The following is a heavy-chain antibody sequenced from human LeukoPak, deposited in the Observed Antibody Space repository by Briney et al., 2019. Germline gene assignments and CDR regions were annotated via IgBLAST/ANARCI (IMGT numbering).Heavy chain of an antibody. V-gene: IGHV4-39*01. D-gene: IGHD3-22*01. CDR1: GDSINSNTYY. Sequence: SETLSLTCTVSGDSINSNTYYWGWIRQPPGKGLEWIGSIHYSGSPYYYNYRGSTFYNPSLKSRVTISLDTSKNQFSLKLNSVIAADTAIYYCARNDSGGFDAFDIWGQGTMVTVSS. CDR3: ARNDSGGFDAFDI. CDR2: IHYSGSPYYYNYRGST. J-gene: IGHJ3*02.